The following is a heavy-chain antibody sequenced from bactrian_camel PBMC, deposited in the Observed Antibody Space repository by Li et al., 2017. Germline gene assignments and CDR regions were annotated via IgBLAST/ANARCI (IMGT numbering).Heavy chain of an antibody. J-gene: IGHJ4*01. CDR3: ANDPADGMGISYND. V-gene: IGHV3S40*01. D-gene: IGHD3*01. CDR1: GHTDSIDSLIT. Sequence: VQLVESGGDSVQAGGTLRLSCVASGHTDSIDSLITMGWLRQAPGREREGVATSHRRTGNTYYAGSVKGRFTIFRDNAKNTAYLQMNSLKPEDTALYYCANDPADGMGISYNDWGQGTQVTVS. CDR2: SHRRTGNT.